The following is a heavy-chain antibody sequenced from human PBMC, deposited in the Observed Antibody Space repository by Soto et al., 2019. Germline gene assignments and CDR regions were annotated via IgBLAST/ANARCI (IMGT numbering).Heavy chain of an antibody. CDR2: IDAGNGKT. V-gene: IGHV1-3*01. Sequence: QVQLVQSGAEVKKPGASVKVSCKASGYIFNRYVMHWVRQAPGQRPEWMGWIDAGNGKTKYSEKFQGRVTITRDTSASTAYMELTTLRSEDTAVYYCARGRGGYDYWGQGTQVIVSS. D-gene: IGHD6-19*01. CDR1: GYIFNRYV. CDR3: ARGRGGYDY. J-gene: IGHJ4*02.